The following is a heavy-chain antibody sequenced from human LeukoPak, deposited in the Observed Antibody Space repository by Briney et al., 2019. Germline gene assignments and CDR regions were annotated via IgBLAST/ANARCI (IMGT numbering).Heavy chain of an antibody. V-gene: IGHV4-61*02. CDR1: GGSISSGSNY. CDR2: IYSSGRT. J-gene: IGHJ4*02. D-gene: IGHD4-17*01. Sequence: SQTLSLTCTVSGGSISSGSNYWSWIRQPAGRGLEWIGRIYSSGRTDYSPSLKSRVTISIDASENQFSLKLSSVTAADTAVYYCARLTTVTTYDYWGQGTLVTVSS. CDR3: ARLTTVTTYDY.